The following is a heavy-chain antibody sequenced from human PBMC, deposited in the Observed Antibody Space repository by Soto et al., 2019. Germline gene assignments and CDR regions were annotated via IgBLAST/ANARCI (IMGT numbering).Heavy chain of an antibody. CDR1: GFTFSSYA. Sequence: GGSLRLSCAASGFTFSSYALSWVRQAPGKGLEWVSVISGSGCSTDYAGAVKGRFTISRDNSKNTLYLQMNSLRAGDTAAYYCAKEASPYDYDRSGYYTYWGQGTLVTVSS. CDR2: ISGSGCST. CDR3: AKEASPYDYDRSGYYTY. V-gene: IGHV3-23*01. J-gene: IGHJ4*02. D-gene: IGHD3-22*01.